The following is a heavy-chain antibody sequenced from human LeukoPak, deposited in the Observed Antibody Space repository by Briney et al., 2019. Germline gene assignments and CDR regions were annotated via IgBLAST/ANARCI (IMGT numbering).Heavy chain of an antibody. CDR3: ARLLEGVGAFDI. Sequence: SETLSLTCAVSGYSISSGYYWGWIRQPPGKGLEWIGSIYHSGSTYYNPSLKSRVTISVDTSKNQFSLKLSSVTAGDTAVYYCARLLEGVGAFDIWGQGTMVTVSS. D-gene: IGHD3-10*01. J-gene: IGHJ3*02. V-gene: IGHV4-38-2*01. CDR2: IYHSGST. CDR1: GYSISSGYY.